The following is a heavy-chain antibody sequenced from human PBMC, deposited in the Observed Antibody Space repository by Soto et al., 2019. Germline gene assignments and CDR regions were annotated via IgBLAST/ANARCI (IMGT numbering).Heavy chain of an antibody. CDR2: IYYSGST. J-gene: IGHJ5*02. Sequence: SETLSPTFTLSAGSISRGDYYWSSTRQPPGKGLEWIGYIYYSGSTYYNPSLKSRVTISVDTSKNQFSPKLSSVTAADTAVYYCARETIVVVPAAINWFDPWGQGTLVTVSS. V-gene: IGHV4-30-4*01. CDR3: ARETIVVVPAAINWFDP. CDR1: AGSISRGDYY. D-gene: IGHD2-2*01.